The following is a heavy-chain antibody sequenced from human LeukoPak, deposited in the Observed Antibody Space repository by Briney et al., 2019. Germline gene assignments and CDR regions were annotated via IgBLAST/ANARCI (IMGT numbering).Heavy chain of an antibody. Sequence: QPGRSLRLSCAASGFTFSSFGMHWVRQAPGKGLEWVAVIRFDGSNKYFGDSVKGRFTISRDNSKNTVYLQMNSLRAEDTAVYYCARDSGSYYRSDYYYYMDVWGKGTTVTVSS. J-gene: IGHJ6*03. D-gene: IGHD1-26*01. CDR1: GFTFSSFG. V-gene: IGHV3-33*01. CDR2: IRFDGSNK. CDR3: ARDSGSYYRSDYYYYMDV.